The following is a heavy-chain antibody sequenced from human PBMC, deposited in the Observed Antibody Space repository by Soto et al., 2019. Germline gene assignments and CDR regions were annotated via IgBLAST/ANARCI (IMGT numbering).Heavy chain of an antibody. Sequence: QVQLQESGPGLVKPSQTLSLTCTVSGGSISGDGYYWSWIRQHPGKGLEWIGYIYYSGTTYYNPSLKSRAALSVDTSKNQFSLKLSSVTAADTAVYYCARGSDVSRGWFDPWGQGTLVTVSS. CDR3: ARGSDVSRGWFDP. D-gene: IGHD3-16*01. J-gene: IGHJ5*02. V-gene: IGHV4-31*03. CDR2: IYYSGTT. CDR1: GGSISGDGYY.